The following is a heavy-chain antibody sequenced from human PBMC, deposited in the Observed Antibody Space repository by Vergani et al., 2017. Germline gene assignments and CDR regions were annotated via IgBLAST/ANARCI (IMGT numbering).Heavy chain of an antibody. D-gene: IGHD3-3*01. CDR2: IYYSGST. Sequence: QVQLQESGPGLVKPSETLSLTCTVSGGSVSSGSYYWSWIRQPPGKGLEWIGYIYYSGSTNYNPSLKSRVTISVDTSKNQFSLKLSSVTAADTAVYYCARLTRPYYDFWSGYLDYWGQGTLVTVSS. V-gene: IGHV4-61*01. CDR1: GGSVSSGSYY. J-gene: IGHJ4*02. CDR3: ARLTRPYYDFWSGYLDY.